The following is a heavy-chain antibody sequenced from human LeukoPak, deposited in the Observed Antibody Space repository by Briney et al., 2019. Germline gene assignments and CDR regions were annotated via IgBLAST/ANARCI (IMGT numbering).Heavy chain of an antibody. V-gene: IGHV3-21*01. J-gene: IGHJ3*02. CDR2: ISSDSNYI. CDR1: GFTFSTYS. Sequence: GGSLRLSCAASGFTFSTYSMNWVRQAPGKGLEWVSSISSDSNYIYYADSVKGRFTISRDNAKNTLYLQMNSLRAEDTAVYYCAKHPAFDIWGQGTMVTVSS. CDR3: AKHPAFDI.